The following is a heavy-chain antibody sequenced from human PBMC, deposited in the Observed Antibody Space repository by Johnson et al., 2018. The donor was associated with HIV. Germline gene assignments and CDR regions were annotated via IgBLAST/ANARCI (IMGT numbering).Heavy chain of an antibody. D-gene: IGHD4-23*01. Sequence: QVQLVESGGGLVKPGGSLRLSCAASGFTFSDYYMTWIRQAPGKGLEWVSYISISGSTIYYADSVKGRFTIFRDNAKNSLYLQMNSLRAGDPAVYYCARGDYGGNLDAFDIWGQGTMVTVSS. CDR1: GFTFSDYY. CDR3: ARGDYGGNLDAFDI. V-gene: IGHV3-11*04. J-gene: IGHJ3*02. CDR2: ISISGSTI.